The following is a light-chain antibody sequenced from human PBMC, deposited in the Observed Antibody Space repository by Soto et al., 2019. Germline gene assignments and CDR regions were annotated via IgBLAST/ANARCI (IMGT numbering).Light chain of an antibody. CDR2: DAT. V-gene: IGKV3-15*01. Sequence: EIVMTQSPATLSVSPGESATLSCRASQSINSNLAWYQQKLGQPPKLLIFDATTRATGIPARFSGSGSGTEFSLTITSLQSEDFAVYYCQQYNNWPPWTFGQGTKVDIK. CDR3: QQYNNWPPWT. J-gene: IGKJ1*01. CDR1: QSINSN.